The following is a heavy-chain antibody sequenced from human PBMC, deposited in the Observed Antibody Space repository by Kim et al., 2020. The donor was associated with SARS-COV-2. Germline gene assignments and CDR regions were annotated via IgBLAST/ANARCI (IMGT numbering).Heavy chain of an antibody. D-gene: IGHD4-17*01. V-gene: IGHV3-30*18. J-gene: IGHJ6*02. CDR2: ISYDGSNK. CDR3: AKDSHGDYSWGFMGRGDYYYGMDV. Sequence: GGSLRLSCAASGFTFSSYGMHWVRQAPGKGLEWVAVISYDGSNKYYADSVKGRFTISRDNSKNTLYLQMNSLRAEDTAVYYCAKDSHGDYSWGFMGRGDYYYGMDVWGQGTTVTVSS. CDR1: GFTFSSYG.